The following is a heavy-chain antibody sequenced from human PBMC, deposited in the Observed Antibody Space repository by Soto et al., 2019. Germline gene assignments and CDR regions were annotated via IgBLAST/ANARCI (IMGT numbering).Heavy chain of an antibody. CDR3: ARVEAGPSPIAARRYYFDY. J-gene: IGHJ4*02. CDR1: GYTFTSYA. Sequence: QVQLLQSGAEVKKPGASVKVSCKTSGYTFTSYAISWVRQAPGQGLEWLGWISAYNGTTNYAQKPPGKVTMTTDTSTGTAYMDLRSLRSDDTALYYCARVEAGPSPIAARRYYFDYWGQGTLVTVSS. CDR2: ISAYNGTT. V-gene: IGHV1-18*04. D-gene: IGHD6-6*01.